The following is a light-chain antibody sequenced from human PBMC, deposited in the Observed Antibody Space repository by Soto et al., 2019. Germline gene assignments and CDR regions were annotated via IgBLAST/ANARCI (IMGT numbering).Light chain of an antibody. CDR3: NQLNSHTIP. Sequence: DIQLTQSPSFLSASVGDRVTITCRASQGISNNLAWYQQKSGKAPKLQIHAASTLQSGVPSRFSGSGSGTEFTLTISSLQPEDLANYYCNQLNSHTIPFGQGTRLEIK. V-gene: IGKV1-9*01. CDR2: AAS. CDR1: QGISNN. J-gene: IGKJ5*01.